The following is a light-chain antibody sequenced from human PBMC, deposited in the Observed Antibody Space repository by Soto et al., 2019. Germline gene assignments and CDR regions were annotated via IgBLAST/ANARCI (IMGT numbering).Light chain of an antibody. CDR3: AAWDDNLSTYV. Sequence: YVRTQPPSASGSPGQRVSISCYGYSPSIGTNFVYWYQQLPGTAPKVLIHSNNQRPSGGPDRFSGSKSGTSASLAISGLRSEDEADYYCAAWDDNLSTYVFGSGTKVTVL. J-gene: IGLJ1*01. CDR2: SNN. V-gene: IGLV1-47*02. CDR1: SPSIGTNF.